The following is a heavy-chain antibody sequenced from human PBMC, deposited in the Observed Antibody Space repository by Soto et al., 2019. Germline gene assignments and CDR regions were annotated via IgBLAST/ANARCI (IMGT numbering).Heavy chain of an antibody. CDR1: GLMFNNYA. CDR3: AKEWYGSTLRRTYSMDV. J-gene: IGHJ6*02. CDR2: IGGGGVST. V-gene: IGHV3-23*01. Sequence: GGSLRLSCAASGLMFNNYAMSWVRQAPEKGLGWVSGIGGGGVSTFYADSVKGRFTISRDNFKNTLYLQMNSLRAEDTAVYYCAKEWYGSTLRRTYSMDVWGQGTTVTVSS. D-gene: IGHD6-13*01.